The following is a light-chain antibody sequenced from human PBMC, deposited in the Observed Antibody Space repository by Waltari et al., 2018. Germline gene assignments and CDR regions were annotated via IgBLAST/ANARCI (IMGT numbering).Light chain of an antibody. CDR1: TSDVGSYTL. Sequence: QSALTQPASVSGSPGQSITISCPGTTSDVGSYTLFSWYQQHPGNAPKLMIYEGIKRPSGVSNRFSGSKSGNTASLTISGLHAEDEADYYCCSYAGSNTYVVFGAGTKLTVL. CDR3: CSYAGSNTYVV. V-gene: IGLV2-23*01. J-gene: IGLJ2*01. CDR2: EGI.